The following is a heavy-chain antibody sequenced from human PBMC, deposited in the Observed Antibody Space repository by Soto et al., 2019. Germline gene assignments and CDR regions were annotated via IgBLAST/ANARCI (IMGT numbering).Heavy chain of an antibody. J-gene: IGHJ6*02. CDR3: AREVRGGDYYYYGMDV. D-gene: IGHD3-10*01. Sequence: ASVKVSCKASGYTFTSYDINWVRQATGQGLEWMGWMNPNSGGTNYAQKFQGWVTMTRDTSISTAYMELSRLRSDDTAVYYCAREVRGGDYYYYGMDVWGQGTTVTVSS. V-gene: IGHV1-2*04. CDR1: GYTFTSYD. CDR2: MNPNSGGT.